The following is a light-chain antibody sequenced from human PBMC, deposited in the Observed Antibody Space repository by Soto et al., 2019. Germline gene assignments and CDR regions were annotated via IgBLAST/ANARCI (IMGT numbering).Light chain of an antibody. CDR1: SSDVGSYDY. CDR2: VVS. J-gene: IGLJ1*01. CDR3: SSYRSGGTFV. Sequence: QSALIQPPSVSGSPGQSVTISCTGTSSDVGSYDYVSWHQQHPGKAPKVLISVVSNRPSGVSNRFSGSKSGNTASLTISGLQAEDEADYYCSSYRSGGTFVFGSGTKLTVL. V-gene: IGLV2-14*01.